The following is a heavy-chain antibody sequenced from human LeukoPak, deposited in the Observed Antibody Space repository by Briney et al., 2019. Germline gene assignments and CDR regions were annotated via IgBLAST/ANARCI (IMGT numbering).Heavy chain of an antibody. CDR1: GFTFSSYE. V-gene: IGHV3-48*03. D-gene: IGHD3-22*01. CDR2: ISSSGSTI. CDR3: PREWYEYDSPGY. Sequence: GGSLRLSCAASGFTFSSYEMNWVRQAPGKGLEGVSYISSSGSTIYYADSVKGRFTISRDNAKNSLYLQMNSLRAEGTAAHYCPREWYEYDSPGYWGQGTLVTVSS. J-gene: IGHJ4*02.